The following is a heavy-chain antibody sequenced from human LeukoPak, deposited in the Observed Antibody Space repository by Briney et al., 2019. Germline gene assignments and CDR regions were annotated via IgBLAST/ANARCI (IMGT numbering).Heavy chain of an antibody. CDR1: GFTFSSYW. V-gene: IGHV3-74*01. CDR2: INSDGSST. Sequence: PGGSLRLSCAASGFTFSSYWMHWVRQAPGKGLVWVSRINSDGSSTSYADSVKGRFTISRDNAKNTLYLQMNSLRAEDTAVYYCARVRGYSSGWSQAVDYWGQGTLVTVSS. J-gene: IGHJ4*02. CDR3: ARVRGYSSGWSQAVDY. D-gene: IGHD6-19*01.